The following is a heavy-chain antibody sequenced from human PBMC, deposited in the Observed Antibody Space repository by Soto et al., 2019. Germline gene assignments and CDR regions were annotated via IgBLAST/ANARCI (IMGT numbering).Heavy chain of an antibody. CDR1: GYAFTSYG. D-gene: IGHD1-7*01. CDR2: ISAYNGNT. V-gene: IGHV1-18*01. J-gene: IGHJ5*02. CDR3: ARDNWNYGIEWFDP. Sequence: ASVKVSCKASGYAFTSYGISWVRQAPGQGLEWMVCISAYNGNTNYAQKLQGRVTMTTDTSTSTAYMELRSLRSDDTAVYYCARDNWNYGIEWFDPWGKGTLVTVSS.